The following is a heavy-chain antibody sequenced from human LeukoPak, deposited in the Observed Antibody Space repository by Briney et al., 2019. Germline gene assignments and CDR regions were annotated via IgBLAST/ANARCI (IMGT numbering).Heavy chain of an antibody. CDR2: IYYSGTT. J-gene: IGHJ4*02. CDR1: GDSISKSSYY. Sequence: SETLSLTCTVSGDSISKSSYYWGFIRQPPGKGLEWIGNIYYSGTTYYSPSLSSRVTISVDTSKNQFSLKLNSMTAADTAVYYSATTYCGGDCYPAWWGQGTLVTVSS. D-gene: IGHD2-21*02. V-gene: IGHV4-39*01. CDR3: ATTYCGGDCYPAW.